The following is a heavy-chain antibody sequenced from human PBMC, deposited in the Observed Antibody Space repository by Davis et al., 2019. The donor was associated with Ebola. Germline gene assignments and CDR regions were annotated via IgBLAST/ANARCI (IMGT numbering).Heavy chain of an antibody. CDR1: GFTFSSYW. J-gene: IGHJ6*02. D-gene: IGHD6-19*01. CDR3: AKDRWAVAGYYYYGMDV. V-gene: IGHV3-74*01. CDR2: INSDGSST. Sequence: HTGGSLRLSCATSGFTFSSYWMHWVRQAPGKGLVWVSRINSDGSSTSYADSVKGRFTISRDNSKNTLYLQMNSLRAEDTAVYYCAKDRWAVAGYYYYGMDVWGQGTTVTVSS.